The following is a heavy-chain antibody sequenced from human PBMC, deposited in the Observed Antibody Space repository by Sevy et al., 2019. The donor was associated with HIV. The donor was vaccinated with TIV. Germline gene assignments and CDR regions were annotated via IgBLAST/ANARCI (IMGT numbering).Heavy chain of an antibody. CDR1: GFSFSSYG. Sequence: GESLKISCAASGFSFSSYGMHWVRQDPGKGLEWMSYIQYDGSNKDYADSVKGRFTISRDNSKNTLYLQMNSLRVEDTAVFYCVKEGGGEGGDHWGQGTLVTVSS. D-gene: IGHD2-21*01. CDR3: VKEGGGEGGDH. J-gene: IGHJ4*02. CDR2: IQYDGSNK. V-gene: IGHV3-30*02.